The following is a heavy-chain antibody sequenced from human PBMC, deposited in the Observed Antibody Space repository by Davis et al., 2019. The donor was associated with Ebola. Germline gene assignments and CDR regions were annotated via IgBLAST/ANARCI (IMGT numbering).Heavy chain of an antibody. CDR3: ARGLQIGLLSWFDP. CDR1: GGSISSYY. CDR2: INHSGST. J-gene: IGHJ5*02. V-gene: IGHV4-34*01. Sequence: PSETLSLTCTVSGGSISSYYWGWIRQPPGKGLEWIGEINHSGSTNYNPSLKSRVTISVDTSKNQFSLKLSSVTAADTAVYYCARGLQIGLLSWFDPWGQGTLVTVSS. D-gene: IGHD2/OR15-2a*01.